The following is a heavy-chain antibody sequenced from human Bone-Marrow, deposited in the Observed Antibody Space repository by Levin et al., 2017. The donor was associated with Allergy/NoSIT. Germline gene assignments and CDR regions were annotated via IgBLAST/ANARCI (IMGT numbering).Heavy chain of an antibody. D-gene: IGHD3-10*01. V-gene: IGHV4-34*01. CDR2: INHSGNT. CDR1: GGSFNDYY. CDR3: ARVLGSGSRMDV. J-gene: IGHJ6*03. Sequence: ESLKISCGVYGGSFNDYYWSWIRQPPGKGLEWIGEINHSGNTNYNPSLKSRVTMSVDASKNQFSLKVTYMTAADMAVYYCARVLGSGSRMDVWDKGTTVTVSS.